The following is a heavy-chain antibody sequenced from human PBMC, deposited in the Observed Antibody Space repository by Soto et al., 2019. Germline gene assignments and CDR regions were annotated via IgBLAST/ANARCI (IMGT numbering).Heavy chain of an antibody. CDR1: GFTFSSYW. J-gene: IGHJ3*02. Sequence: SLRLSCAASGFTFSSYWMHWVRQAPGKGLVWVSRINSDGSSTSYADSVKGRFTISRDNAKNTLYLQMNSLRAEDTAVYYCARVDWNFSDAFDIWGQGTMVTVS. CDR2: INSDGSST. CDR3: ARVDWNFSDAFDI. V-gene: IGHV3-74*01. D-gene: IGHD1-7*01.